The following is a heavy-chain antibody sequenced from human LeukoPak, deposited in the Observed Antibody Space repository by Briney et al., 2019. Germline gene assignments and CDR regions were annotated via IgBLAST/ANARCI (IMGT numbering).Heavy chain of an antibody. D-gene: IGHD2-15*01. CDR3: ARMRVVAASSPFDY. CDR2: INHSGST. J-gene: IGHJ4*02. CDR1: GGSFSGYY. Sequence: PSETLSLTCAVYGGSFSGYYWSWIRQPPGKGLDWIGEINHSGSTNYNPSLKSRVTISVDTSKNQFSLKLSSVTAADTAVYYCARMRVVAASSPFDYWGQGTLVTVSS. V-gene: IGHV4-34*01.